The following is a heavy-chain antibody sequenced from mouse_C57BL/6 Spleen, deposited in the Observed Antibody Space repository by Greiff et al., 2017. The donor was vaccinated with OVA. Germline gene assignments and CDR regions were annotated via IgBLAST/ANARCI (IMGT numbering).Heavy chain of an antibody. J-gene: IGHJ1*03. V-gene: IGHV5-12*01. Sequence: EVKLMESGGGLVQPGGSLKLSCAASGFTFSDYYMYWVRQTPEKRLEWVAYISNGGGSTYYPDTVKGRFTISRDNAKNTLYLQMSRLKSEDTAMYYCARHYGSSSWYFDVWGTGTTVTVSS. CDR1: GFTFSDYY. D-gene: IGHD1-1*01. CDR3: ARHYGSSSWYFDV. CDR2: ISNGGGST.